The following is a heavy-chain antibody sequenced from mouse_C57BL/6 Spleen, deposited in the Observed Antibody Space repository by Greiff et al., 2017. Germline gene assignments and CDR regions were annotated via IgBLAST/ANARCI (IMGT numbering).Heavy chain of an antibody. CDR1: GYTFTSYW. V-gene: IGHV1-59*01. D-gene: IGHD2-2*01. CDR3: ARPGYSGYDVGWFAY. Sequence: QVQLQQPGAELVRPGTSVKLSCKASGYTFTSYWMHWVKQRPGQGLEWIGVIDPSDSYTNYNQKFKGKATLTVDTSSSTAYMQLRSLTSEDSAVYYCARPGYSGYDVGWFAYWGQGTLVTVSA. J-gene: IGHJ3*01. CDR2: IDPSDSYT.